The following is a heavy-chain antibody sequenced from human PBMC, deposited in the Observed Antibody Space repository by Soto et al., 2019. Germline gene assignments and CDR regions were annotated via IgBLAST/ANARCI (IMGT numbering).Heavy chain of an antibody. CDR1: GFTFSSYS. CDR3: ARESLIAVAGDGSAFDI. Sequence: PGGSLRLSCAASGFTFSSYSMNWVRQAPGKGLDWVSSIIISSSYIYYADSVKGRFTISRDNAKNSLYLQMNSLRAEDTAVYYCARESLIAVAGDGSAFDIWGQGTMVTVSS. D-gene: IGHD6-19*01. CDR2: IIISSSYI. V-gene: IGHV3-21*01. J-gene: IGHJ3*02.